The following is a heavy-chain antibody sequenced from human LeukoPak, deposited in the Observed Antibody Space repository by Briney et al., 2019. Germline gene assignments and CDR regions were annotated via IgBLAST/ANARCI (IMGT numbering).Heavy chain of an antibody. CDR1: GFTFSSYV. CDR2: ISSDGSNK. D-gene: IGHD3-3*01. J-gene: IGHJ3*02. V-gene: IGHV3-30*04. CDR3: ASSRMTIYGEVNDAFDI. Sequence: PGGSLRLSCAASGFTFSSYVMHWVRQAPGKGLEWVAAISSDGSNKYSEHGRFTISRDNSKNTLYLQMISLRAEDTAVYYCASSRMTIYGEVNDAFDIWGQGTMVTVSS.